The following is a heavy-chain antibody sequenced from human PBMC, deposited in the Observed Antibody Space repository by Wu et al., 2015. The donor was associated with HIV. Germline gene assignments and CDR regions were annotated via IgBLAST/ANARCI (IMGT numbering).Heavy chain of an antibody. CDR3: TRSTFAGGSDTWYSFDK. Sequence: QVQLVQSGAEVKKPGSSVKISCKASGNTFNAINWVRQAPGQGLEWMGGIIPLFGTTDYAQIFQGRVTITTDESTSTAYMRLSSLRSEDTAVYFCTRSTFAGGSDTWYSFDKWGQGTLVIVSS. CDR2: IIPLFGTT. D-gene: IGHD2-15*01. CDR1: GNTFNA. J-gene: IGHJ4*02. V-gene: IGHV1-69*05.